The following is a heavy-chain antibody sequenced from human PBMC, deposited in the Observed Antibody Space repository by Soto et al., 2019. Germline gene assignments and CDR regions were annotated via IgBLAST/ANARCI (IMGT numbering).Heavy chain of an antibody. Sequence: QVQLVESGGGVVQPGRSLRLSCAASGFTFSSYGMHWVRQAPGKGLEWVAVISYDGSNKYYADSVKGRFTISRDNSKNTLYLQMNSLRAEDTAVYYCAKSPPGGKPLHGMDVWGQGTTVTVSS. J-gene: IGHJ6*02. CDR1: GFTFSSYG. CDR3: AKSPPGGKPLHGMDV. V-gene: IGHV3-30*18. D-gene: IGHD1-26*01. CDR2: ISYDGSNK.